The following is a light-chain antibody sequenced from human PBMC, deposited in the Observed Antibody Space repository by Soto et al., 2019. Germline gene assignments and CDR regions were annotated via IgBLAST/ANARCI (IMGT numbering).Light chain of an antibody. V-gene: IGKV3-20*01. CDR1: QSVSSSY. Sequence: VLTQSPGTLSLSPGERATLSCRASQSVSSSYLAWYQQKPGQAPRLLIYGASNRATGIPDRFSGSGSGTEFTLTITRLEPEDFAVYYCQQYHDSYVTFGQGTKVEIK. CDR3: QQYHDSYVT. J-gene: IGKJ1*01. CDR2: GAS.